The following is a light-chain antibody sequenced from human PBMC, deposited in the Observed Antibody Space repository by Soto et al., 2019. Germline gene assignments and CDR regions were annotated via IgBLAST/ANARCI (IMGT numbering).Light chain of an antibody. CDR1: QSISTF. J-gene: IGKJ1*01. CDR3: QQSFTTPRT. CDR2: AAS. V-gene: IGKV1-39*01. Sequence: DIQLTQSPSSLSASVGDGLTVTVRASQSISTFLNWYQQKPGKAPKVLIFAASSLQSGVPSRFSGSGSGTDFTLTITSLQPEDFATYYCQQSFTTPRTFGQGTKVDIK.